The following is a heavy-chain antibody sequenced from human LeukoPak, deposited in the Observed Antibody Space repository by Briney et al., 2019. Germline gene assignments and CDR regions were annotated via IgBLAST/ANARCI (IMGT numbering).Heavy chain of an antibody. V-gene: IGHV3-21*01. J-gene: IGHJ4*02. CDR2: IGGSSRSI. CDR3: AREVDEGFDN. Sequence: GGSLRLSCAASGFTFSTYSMNWVRQAPGKGLEWVSSIGGSSRSIYHADSVKGRFTISRDNAKNSPFLQMNSLRAEDTAVYYCAREVDEGFDNWGQGTLVTVSS. D-gene: IGHD3-9*01. CDR1: GFTFSTYS.